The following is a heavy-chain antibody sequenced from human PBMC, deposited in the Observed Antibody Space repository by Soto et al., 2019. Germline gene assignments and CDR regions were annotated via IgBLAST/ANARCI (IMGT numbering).Heavy chain of an antibody. D-gene: IGHD3-10*01. CDR2: IKTKSDGGTV. V-gene: IGHV3-15*05. CDR1: GFSVSKAW. J-gene: IGHJ5*02. CDR3: TKVSLWLGESKTNWFDL. Sequence: EVQLVESGGGLVKPEGSLRLSCADSGFSVSKAWMTWVRQAPGKGLEYIGRIKTKSDGGTVDYAAPVKGRFTISRDDSKNTWYLQMNSLETEDTAVYYCTKVSLWLGESKTNWFDLGGQGTLVTVSS.